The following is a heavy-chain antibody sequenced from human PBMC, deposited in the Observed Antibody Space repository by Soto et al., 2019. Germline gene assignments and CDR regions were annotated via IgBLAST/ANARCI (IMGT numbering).Heavy chain of an antibody. Sequence: GGSLRLSCAASGCTYSSYGINWVRQDPGKGLEWVSAITSTGDTYYVDSVKGRFTISRDNSKNTLYLQMNSLRAEDTAVYYCAKEIAASATLWLDPWGQGTLVTVSS. D-gene: IGHD6-13*01. CDR2: ITSTGDT. CDR1: GCTYSSYG. V-gene: IGHV3-23*01. J-gene: IGHJ5*02. CDR3: AKEIAASATLWLDP.